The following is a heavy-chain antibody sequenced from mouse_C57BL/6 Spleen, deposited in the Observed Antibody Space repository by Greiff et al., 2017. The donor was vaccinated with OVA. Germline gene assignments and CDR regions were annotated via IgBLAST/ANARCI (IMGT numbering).Heavy chain of an antibody. CDR2: IYPGDGDT. CDR3: ARDDSSGYPFDY. CDR1: GYAFSSSW. Sequence: QVQLKESGPELVKPGASVKISCKASGYAFSSSWMNWVKQRPGKGLEWIGRIYPGDGDTNYNGKFKGKATLTADKSSSTAYMQLSSLTSEDSAVYVCARDDSSGYPFDYWGQGTTLTVSS. D-gene: IGHD3-2*02. J-gene: IGHJ2*01. V-gene: IGHV1-82*01.